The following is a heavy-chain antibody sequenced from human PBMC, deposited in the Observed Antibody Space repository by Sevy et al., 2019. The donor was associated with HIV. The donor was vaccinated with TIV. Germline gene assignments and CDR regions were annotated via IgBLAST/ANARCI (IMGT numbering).Heavy chain of an antibody. D-gene: IGHD5-12*01. CDR3: ASEAGYGTDSRXFDX. CDR1: RFTFSTYV. J-gene: IGHJ4*02. CDR2: IWHDGNSE. V-gene: IGHV3-33*08. Sequence: GGSLRLSCVASRFTFSTYVMHWVRQAPGKGLEWVAVIWHDGNSEYYADSVRGRFTISRDDSKNTLYLQMNSLRAEDTAVYYCASEAGYGTDSRXFDXWGQGTLVTVSS.